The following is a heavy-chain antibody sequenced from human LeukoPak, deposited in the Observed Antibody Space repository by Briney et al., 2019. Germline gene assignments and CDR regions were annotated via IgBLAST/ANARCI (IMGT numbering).Heavy chain of an antibody. CDR2: LSRSGINI. D-gene: IGHD6-13*01. CDR3: ATDGGPAYSSSWYLY. V-gene: IGHV3-48*03. J-gene: IGHJ4*02. Sequence: PGGSLRLSCAASGFTFSSYEMNWVRQAPGKGLEWVSYLSRSGINIYYADSVKGRFTISRDNAKNSLYLQMNSLRAEDTAVYYCATDGGPAYSSSWYLYWGQGSLVTVSS. CDR1: GFTFSSYE.